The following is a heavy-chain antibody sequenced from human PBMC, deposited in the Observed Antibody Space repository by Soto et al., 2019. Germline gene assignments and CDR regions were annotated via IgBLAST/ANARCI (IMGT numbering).Heavy chain of an antibody. D-gene: IGHD3-16*01. CDR2: INHSGST. Sequence: SETLSLTCAVYGGSFSGYYWSWIRQPPGKGLEWIGEINHSGSTNYNPSLKSRVTISVDTSKNQFSLKLSSVTAADTAVYYCARSKSLRGGQRFEPWGQGTLVTVSS. V-gene: IGHV4-34*01. J-gene: IGHJ5*02. CDR1: GGSFSGYY. CDR3: ARSKSLRGGQRFEP.